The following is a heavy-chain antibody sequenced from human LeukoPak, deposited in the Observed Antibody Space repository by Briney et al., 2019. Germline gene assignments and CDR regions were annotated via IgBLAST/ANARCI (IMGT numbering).Heavy chain of an antibody. CDR2: IYTSGST. Sequence: SETLSLTCTVSSGSISSYYWSWIRQPAGKGLEWIGRIYTSGSTNYNPSLKSRVTMSVDTSKNQFSLKLSSVTAADTAVYYCAGDQLRLYYYYGMDVWGQGTTVTVSS. D-gene: IGHD2-2*01. J-gene: IGHJ6*02. CDR1: SGSISSYY. CDR3: AGDQLRLYYYYGMDV. V-gene: IGHV4-4*07.